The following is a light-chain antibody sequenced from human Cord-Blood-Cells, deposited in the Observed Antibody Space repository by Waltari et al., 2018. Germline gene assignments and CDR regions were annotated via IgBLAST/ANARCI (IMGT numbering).Light chain of an antibody. V-gene: IGLV2-14*01. CDR1: SSDVGGYNY. CDR3: SSYTSSSTLHVV. Sequence: QSALTQPASVSGSPGQSITISCTGTSSDVGGYNYVSWYQQHPGQAPDLMIYDNINRPSGVSTRVSGPKSGNTASLTISGLQAEDDADYYCSSYTSSSTLHVVFGGVTKLTVL. J-gene: IGLJ2*01. CDR2: DNI.